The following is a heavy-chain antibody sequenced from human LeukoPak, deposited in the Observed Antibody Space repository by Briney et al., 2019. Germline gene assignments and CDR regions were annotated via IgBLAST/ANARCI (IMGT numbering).Heavy chain of an antibody. CDR1: GFTFSSYA. D-gene: IGHD1-26*01. J-gene: IGHJ4*02. Sequence: GGSLRLSCAASGFTFSSYAMSWVRQAPGKGLEWVSAISGSGGSTYYADSVKGRFTISRDNSKNTLYLQMNSLKTEDTAVYYCTTDSGSYFYWGQGTLVTVSS. CDR2: ISGSGGST. CDR3: TTDSGSYFY. V-gene: IGHV3-23*01.